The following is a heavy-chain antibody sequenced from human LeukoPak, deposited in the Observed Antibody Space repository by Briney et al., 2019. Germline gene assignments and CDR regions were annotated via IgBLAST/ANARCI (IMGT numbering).Heavy chain of an antibody. CDR2: ITSSSSYI. CDR1: GFTFSNYS. J-gene: IGHJ4*02. D-gene: IGHD6-19*01. CDR3: AGAVAGTGDFDY. Sequence: PGGSLRLSCAASGFTFSNYSMNWVRQAPGRGLEWVSSITSSSSYIYYADSVRGRFTISRDNAKNSLYLQMNSLRAEDTAVYYCAGAVAGTGDFDYWGQGTLVTVSS. V-gene: IGHV3-21*01.